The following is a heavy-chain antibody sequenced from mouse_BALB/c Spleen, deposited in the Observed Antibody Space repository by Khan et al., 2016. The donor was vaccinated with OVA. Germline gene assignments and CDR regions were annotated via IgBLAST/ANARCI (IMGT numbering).Heavy chain of an antibody. CDR2: IWAGGST. CDR1: GFSLTSYG. V-gene: IGHV2-9*02. J-gene: IGHJ2*01. D-gene: IGHD3-2*02. CDR3: ARLEAI. Sequence: QVQLKQSGPGLVAPSQSLSITCTVSGFSLTSYGVHWVRQPPGKGLEWRGVIWAGGSTNYNSALMSRRSISKDNSKSQVFLKMNSLQTDDTAIYYCARLEAIWGQGTTLTVSS.